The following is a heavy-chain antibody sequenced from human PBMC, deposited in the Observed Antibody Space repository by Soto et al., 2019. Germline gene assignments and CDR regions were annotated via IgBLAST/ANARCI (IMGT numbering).Heavy chain of an antibody. V-gene: IGHV3-23*01. CDR3: AKDPGASSDWHGGLY. D-gene: IGHD6-19*01. CDR1: GFTFRSYA. CDR2: ISGSGGST. Sequence: EVQLLESGGGLVQPGGSLRLSCAASGFTFRSYAMSWVRQAPGKGLEWVSAISGSGGSTYYAASVKGRFTISRDNSKNSLDLQMNSLRAEDTAVYYCAKDPGASSDWHGGLYWGQGTLVTVSS. J-gene: IGHJ4*02.